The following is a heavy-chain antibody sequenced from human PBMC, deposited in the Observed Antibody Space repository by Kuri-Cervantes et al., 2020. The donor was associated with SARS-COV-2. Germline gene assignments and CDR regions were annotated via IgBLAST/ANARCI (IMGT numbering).Heavy chain of an antibody. J-gene: IGHJ6*03. CDR2: MHHSGGT. CDR3: ARGKVELTYHLLYSHYYYYYMDV. V-gene: IGHV4-38-2*01. Sequence: GSLRLSCAVSGYSISSDDYWGWIRQPPGKRLHWIGSMHHSGGTYYNPSLKSRVTISVVKSKNQFSLKLNSVTAADTAVYYCARGKVELTYHLLYSHYYYYYMDVWGKGTTVTVSS. D-gene: IGHD2-2*02. CDR1: GYSISSDDY.